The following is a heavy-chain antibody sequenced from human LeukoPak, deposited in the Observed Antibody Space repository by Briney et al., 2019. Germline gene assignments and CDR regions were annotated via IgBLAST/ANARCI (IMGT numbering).Heavy chain of an antibody. J-gene: IGHJ3*02. CDR3: TTERYSSSWHDASDI. V-gene: IGHV3-15*01. CDR1: GFTFSNAW. CDR2: IKSKTDGGTT. D-gene: IGHD6-13*01. Sequence: GGSLRLSCAASGFTFSNAWMSWVRQAPGKGLEWVGRIKSKTDGGTTDYAAPVKGRFTISRDDSKNTLYLQMNSLKTEDTAVYYCTTERYSSSWHDASDIWGQGSMVTVSS.